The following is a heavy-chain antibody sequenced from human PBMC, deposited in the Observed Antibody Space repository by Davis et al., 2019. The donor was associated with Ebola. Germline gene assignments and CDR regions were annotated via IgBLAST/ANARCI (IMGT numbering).Heavy chain of an antibody. CDR2: IYWDDDK. V-gene: IGHV2-5*02. Sequence: SGPTLAHLTQPFTLTCTLSGLSLSTRGVGVGWIRQRPGKAREWLALIYWDDDKRYSPSLKSRLTITKDTSKNQVVLTMTNMDPVDTATYYCAHTASIAVAGRRYYDSMDVWGKGTTVTVSS. J-gene: IGHJ6*04. D-gene: IGHD6-19*01. CDR1: GLSLSTRGVG. CDR3: AHTASIAVAGRRYYDSMDV.